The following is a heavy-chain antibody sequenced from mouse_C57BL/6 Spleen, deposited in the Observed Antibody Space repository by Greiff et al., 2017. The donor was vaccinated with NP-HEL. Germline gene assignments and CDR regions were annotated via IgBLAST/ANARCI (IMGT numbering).Heavy chain of an antibody. Sequence: QVTLKVSGPGILQSSQTLSLTCSFSGFSLSTSGMGVSWIRQPSGKGLEWLAHIYWDDDKRYNPSLKRRPTISKDTSRNQVFLKITNVDTADTATYYWARSPPNWEDWYFDVWGTGTTVTVSS. CDR1: GFSLSTSGMG. CDR2: IYWDDDK. CDR3: ARSPPNWEDWYFDV. J-gene: IGHJ1*03. V-gene: IGHV8-12*01. D-gene: IGHD4-1*01.